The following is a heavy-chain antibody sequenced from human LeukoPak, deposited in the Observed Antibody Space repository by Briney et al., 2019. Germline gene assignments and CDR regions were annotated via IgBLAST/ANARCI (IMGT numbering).Heavy chain of an antibody. Sequence: SVKVSCKASGYTFTDYYVHWVRLVPGQGLEWIGRISPNSGATNYAEKFRGRVTMARDTSINTVYMEISSLRSDDTAVYYCARDLWGWGSDYLDYWGQGTLVTVSS. CDR1: GYTFTDYY. CDR2: ISPNSGAT. D-gene: IGHD4/OR15-4a*01. J-gene: IGHJ4*02. CDR3: ARDLWGWGSDYLDY. V-gene: IGHV1-2*06.